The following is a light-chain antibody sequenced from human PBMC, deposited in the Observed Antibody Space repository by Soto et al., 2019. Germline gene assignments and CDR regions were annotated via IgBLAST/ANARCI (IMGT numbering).Light chain of an antibody. CDR2: GAY. Sequence: DIQMTQSPSSLSASLGDRVTVTCRASQSISTYLNWFQQGPGKAPKLLIYGAYTLQDGVPSRFSGSGSEAEFTLTISSLQPEDFETYYCQQSFGAPRTFGQGTKVDIK. CDR1: QSISTY. V-gene: IGKV1-39*01. CDR3: QQSFGAPRT. J-gene: IGKJ1*01.